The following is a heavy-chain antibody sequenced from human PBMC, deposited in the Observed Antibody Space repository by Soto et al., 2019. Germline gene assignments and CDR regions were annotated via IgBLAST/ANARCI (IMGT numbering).Heavy chain of an antibody. J-gene: IGHJ4*02. D-gene: IGHD3-22*01. CDR3: AVSNPLITDY. CDR1: GYALADLS. V-gene: IGHV1-24*01. Sequence: ASAKVSCKVSGYALADLSMRWVRQAPGKGLEWMGGFDPEDGETIYAQKFQGRVTMTEDTSTDTAYMELSSLRSEDTAVYYCAVSNPLITDYWDQGTLVTVSS. CDR2: FDPEDGET.